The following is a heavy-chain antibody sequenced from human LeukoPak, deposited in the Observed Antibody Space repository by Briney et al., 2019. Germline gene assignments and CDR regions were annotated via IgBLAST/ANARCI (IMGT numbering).Heavy chain of an antibody. CDR1: GYSFTRNW. D-gene: IGHD1-26*01. CDR3: ARRPLVGATEYFDY. CDR2: VYPGDSDT. Sequence: GESLKISCKGSGYSFTRNWIGWVRQMPGKGLEWMGIVYPGDSDTRYSPSFQGQVTISADKSISTAYLQWSSLKASDTAMYYCARRPLVGATEYFDYWGQGTLVTVSS. V-gene: IGHV5-51*01. J-gene: IGHJ4*02.